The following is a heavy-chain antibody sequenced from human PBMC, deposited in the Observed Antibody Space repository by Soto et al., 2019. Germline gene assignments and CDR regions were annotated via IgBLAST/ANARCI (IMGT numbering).Heavy chain of an antibody. CDR2: TTQDGSGK. V-gene: IGHV3-7*01. J-gene: IGHJ4*02. Sequence: EVQLVESGGGLVQPGGSLRLSCVASGLTFSSWMSWVRQAPGKGLEWVAMTTQDGSGKHYVDSVKGRFTISRDSAKNSMYLQINSLTVEETAMYYCASLDTAMIKAAGYGGQGTQVTVSS. D-gene: IGHD5-18*01. CDR1: GLTFSSW. CDR3: ASLDTAMIKAAGY.